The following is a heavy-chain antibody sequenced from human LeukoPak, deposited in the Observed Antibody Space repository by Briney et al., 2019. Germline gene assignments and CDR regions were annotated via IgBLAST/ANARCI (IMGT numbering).Heavy chain of an antibody. CDR2: TRYDGSDK. D-gene: IGHD6-13*01. Sequence: GGSLRLSCAASGFTFSSYSMNWVRQAPGKGLEWVAFTRYDGSDKYYADSVKGRFTISRDNSKNTVYLQMNSLRAEDTAVYYCAKRGAAAGLWSFDYWGQGTLVTVSS. J-gene: IGHJ4*02. CDR1: GFTFSSYS. CDR3: AKRGAAAGLWSFDY. V-gene: IGHV3-30*02.